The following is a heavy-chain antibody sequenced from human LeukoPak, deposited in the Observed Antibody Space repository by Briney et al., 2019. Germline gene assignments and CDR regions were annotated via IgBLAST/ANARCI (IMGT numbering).Heavy chain of an antibody. Sequence: SQTLSLTCAISGDSVSNNNAAWHWVRQSPSRGLEWLGRSYYTSKWNNDYAVSVKSRITINPDTSKNQFSLQLNSMTPEDTAVYYCARQFGSHLGYWGQGTLVTVSS. CDR1: GDSVSNNNAA. D-gene: IGHD3-16*01. J-gene: IGHJ4*02. CDR3: ARQFGSHLGY. V-gene: IGHV6-1*01. CDR2: SYYTSKWNN.